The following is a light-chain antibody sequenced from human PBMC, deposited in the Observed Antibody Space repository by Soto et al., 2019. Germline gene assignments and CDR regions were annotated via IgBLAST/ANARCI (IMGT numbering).Light chain of an antibody. J-gene: IGLJ3*02. V-gene: IGLV2-14*01. CDR1: SSDVGGYKY. CDR3: SSYTSSSTWV. CDR2: EVS. Sequence: QSALTQPASVSGSPGQSITISCTGTSSDVGGYKYVSWYQQHPGKAPKLMIYEVSNRPSGVSNRFSGAKTGNTASLTISGIQAEDEADYYCSSYTSSSTWVFGGGTKVTVL.